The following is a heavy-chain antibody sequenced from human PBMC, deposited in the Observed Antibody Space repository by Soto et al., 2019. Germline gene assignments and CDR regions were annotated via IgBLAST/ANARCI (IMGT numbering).Heavy chain of an antibody. CDR3: ARRLSHGPNGAFDV. J-gene: IGHJ3*01. Sequence: QITLKESGPTPVKPTQTLTLTCTLSGFSVTTSGVGVGWIRQAPGKALEWLALVYWDDDRRHSPSLRSRLTITQDASKNQVLLTMTNMDPDDTARYYCARRLSHGPNGAFDVWGQGTMVTVSS. CDR2: VYWDDDR. CDR1: GFSVTTSGVG. V-gene: IGHV2-5*02. D-gene: IGHD2-8*01.